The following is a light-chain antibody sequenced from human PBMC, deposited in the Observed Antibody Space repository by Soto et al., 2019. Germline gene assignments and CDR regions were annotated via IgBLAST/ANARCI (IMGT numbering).Light chain of an antibody. CDR2: AAS. CDR3: QQLNSYPLT. V-gene: IGKV1-9*01. Sequence: IQLTQSPSSLAASVGDRVTISCRASQGISIYLAWYQQKAGKAPKLLIYAASTLQSGVPSRFSGRGSGEEFTLSISSLQPEDFATYYCQQLNSYPLTVGGGTKVDIK. CDR1: QGISIY. J-gene: IGKJ4*01.